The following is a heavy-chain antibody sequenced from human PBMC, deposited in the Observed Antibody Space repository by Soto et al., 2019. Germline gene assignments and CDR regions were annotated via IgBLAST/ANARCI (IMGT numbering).Heavy chain of an antibody. CDR3: ANGPLDF. Sequence: QVRLVEFGGGLVKPGGSLRLSCAASGFTFTDYYMSWIRQAPGRGLEWVSYIGDSGTKKYYADSVKGRFTISRDNAKTSLFLQMNSLRPEDTAVYYCANGPLDFWGQGTLVTVSS. V-gene: IGHV3-11*01. J-gene: IGHJ4*02. CDR1: GFTFTDYY. CDR2: IGDSGTKK.